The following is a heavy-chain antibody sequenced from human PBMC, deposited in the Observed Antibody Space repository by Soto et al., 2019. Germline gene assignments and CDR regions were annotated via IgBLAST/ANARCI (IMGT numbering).Heavy chain of an antibody. J-gene: IGHJ4*02. CDR3: VRDDVGLGIDY. D-gene: IGHD1-26*01. V-gene: IGHV1-69*04. Sequence: SVKVSCKASGGTFSSYTISWVRQAPGQGLEWMGRIIPILGIANYAQKFQGRVTITADKSTSTAYMELSSLRAEDTAVYYCVRDDVGLGIDYWGLGTLVTVPS. CDR1: GGTFSSYT. CDR2: IIPILGIA.